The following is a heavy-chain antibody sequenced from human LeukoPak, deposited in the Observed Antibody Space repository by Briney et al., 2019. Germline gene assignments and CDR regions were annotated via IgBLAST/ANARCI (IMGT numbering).Heavy chain of an antibody. Sequence: PGGSLRLSCAASGFTFSSYAMSWVRQAPGKGLEWVSAISGSGGSTYYADSVKGRFTISRDNSKNTLYLQMNSLRAEDKAVYYCAKLTSSSSSPWFDPWGQGTLVTVSS. J-gene: IGHJ5*02. CDR3: AKLTSSSSSPWFDP. D-gene: IGHD6-6*01. CDR2: ISGSGGST. V-gene: IGHV3-23*01. CDR1: GFTFSSYA.